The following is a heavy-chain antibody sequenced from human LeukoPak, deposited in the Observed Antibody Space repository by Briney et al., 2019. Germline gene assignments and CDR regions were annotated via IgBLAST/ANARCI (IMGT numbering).Heavy chain of an antibody. D-gene: IGHD3-16*02. Sequence: SETLSLTCTVSGGSISSYYWSWIRQPPGKGLEWIGYIYYSGSTNYNPSLKSRVTISVDTSKNQFSLKLSSVTAADTAVYYCARARLRLRLGELSSDAFDIWGQGTMVTVSS. CDR3: ARARLRLRLGELSSDAFDI. CDR2: IYYSGST. J-gene: IGHJ3*02. V-gene: IGHV4-59*01. CDR1: GGSISSYY.